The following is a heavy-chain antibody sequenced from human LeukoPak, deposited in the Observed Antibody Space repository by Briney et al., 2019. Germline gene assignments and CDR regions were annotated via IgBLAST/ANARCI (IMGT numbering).Heavy chain of an antibody. J-gene: IGHJ4*02. CDR3: ATTFRGTLSHDY. CDR2: FDPEDGET. V-gene: IGHV1-24*01. D-gene: IGHD1-26*01. CDR1: GYTLTELS. Sequence: GASVKVSCKVSGYTLTELSMHWVRQAPGKGLEWMGGFDPEDGETVYAQKFQGRVTMTEDTSTDTAYMELSSLRSEDTAVYYCATTFRGTLSHDYWGQGTLVTVSS.